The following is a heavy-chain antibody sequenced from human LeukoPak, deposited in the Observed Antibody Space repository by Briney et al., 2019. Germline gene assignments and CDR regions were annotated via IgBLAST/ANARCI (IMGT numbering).Heavy chain of an antibody. CDR1: GFTFSSYA. CDR3: ARERNLEIAVAGTIFDY. CDR2: IRYDGSNK. Sequence: GGSLRLSCAASGFTFSSYAMHWVRQAPGKGLEWVAFIRYDGSNKYYADSVKGRFTISRDNSKNMIYLEMSSLKAEDTAVYYCARERNLEIAVAGTIFDYWGQGTLVTVSS. V-gene: IGHV3-30*14. D-gene: IGHD6-19*01. J-gene: IGHJ4*02.